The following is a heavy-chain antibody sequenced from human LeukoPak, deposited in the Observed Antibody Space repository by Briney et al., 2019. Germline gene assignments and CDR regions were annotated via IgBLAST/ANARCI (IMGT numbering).Heavy chain of an antibody. CDR2: IIPIFGTA. D-gene: IGHD2-2*01. Sequence: SVKVSCKASGGTFSSYAISWVRQAPGQGLEWMGGIIPIFGTANYAQKSQGRVTITADESTSTAYMELSSLRSEDTAVYYCAGNGNLGYCSNTSCLGYWGQGTLVTVSS. CDR3: AGNGNLGYCSNTSCLGY. V-gene: IGHV1-69*01. J-gene: IGHJ4*02. CDR1: GGTFSSYA.